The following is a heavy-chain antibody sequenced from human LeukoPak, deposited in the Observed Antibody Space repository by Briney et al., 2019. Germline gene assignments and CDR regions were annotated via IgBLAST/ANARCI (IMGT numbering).Heavy chain of an antibody. Sequence: GGSLRLSCAASGFTFSNYAMHWVRQAPGKGLEWVAVISYDGSNKYYTDSVKGRFTISRDNAKNSLYLQMNSLRAEDTALYYCAKEGGYSSTSFDYWGQGTLVTVSS. CDR3: AKEGGYSSTSFDY. D-gene: IGHD6-13*01. V-gene: IGHV3-30-3*01. CDR2: ISYDGSNK. J-gene: IGHJ4*02. CDR1: GFTFSNYA.